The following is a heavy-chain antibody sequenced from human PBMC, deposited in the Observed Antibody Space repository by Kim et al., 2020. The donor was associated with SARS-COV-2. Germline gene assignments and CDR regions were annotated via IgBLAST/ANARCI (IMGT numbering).Heavy chain of an antibody. D-gene: IGHD3-3*01. V-gene: IGHV1-69*13. CDR2: IIPIFGTA. J-gene: IGHJ6*02. CDR1: GGTFSSYA. CDR3: ARDKLGGYYTHYYYYGMVV. Sequence: SVKVSCKASGGTFSSYAISWVRQAPGQGLEWMGGIIPIFGTANYAQKFQGRVTITADESTSTAYMELSSLRSEDTAVYYCARDKLGGYYTHYYYYGMVVWGQGTTVTVSS.